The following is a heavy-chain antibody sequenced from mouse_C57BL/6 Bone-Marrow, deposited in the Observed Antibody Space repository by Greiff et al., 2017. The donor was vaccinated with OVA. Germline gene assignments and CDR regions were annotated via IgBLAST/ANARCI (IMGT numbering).Heavy chain of an antibody. D-gene: IGHD6-1*01. V-gene: IGHV1-42*01. CDR3: ARYGASPFAY. Sequence: EVKLVESGPELVKPGASVKISCKASGYSFTGYYMNWVKQSPEKSLEWIGEINPSTGGTTYNQKFKAKATFTVDTSSSTAYMQLKSLTSEDSTVYYCARYGASPFAYWGQGTLVTVSA. J-gene: IGHJ3*01. CDR2: INPSTGGT. CDR1: GYSFTGYY.